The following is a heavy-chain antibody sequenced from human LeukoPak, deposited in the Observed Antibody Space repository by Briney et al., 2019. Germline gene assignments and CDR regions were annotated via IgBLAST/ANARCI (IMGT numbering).Heavy chain of an antibody. J-gene: IGHJ4*02. Sequence: SETLSLTCAVYGGSFSGYYWTWIRQAPGKGLEWIGEINHVGSTKYNPSLKSRATMSVDPSKNQFSLKLSSVTAADTAVYYCAREGDPAHLRPPDWGQGTLVTVSS. CDR3: AREGDPAHLRPPD. CDR1: GGSFSGYY. D-gene: IGHD1-14*01. V-gene: IGHV4-34*01. CDR2: INHVGST.